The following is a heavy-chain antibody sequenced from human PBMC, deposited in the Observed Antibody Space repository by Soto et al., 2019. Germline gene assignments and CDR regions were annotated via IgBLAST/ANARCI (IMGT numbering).Heavy chain of an antibody. V-gene: IGHV3-66*01. CDR1: GFTVSSNY. D-gene: IGHD3-9*01. J-gene: IGHJ6*03. Sequence: GGSLRLSCAASGFTVSSNYMSWVRQAPGKGLEWVSVIYSGGSTYYADSVKGRFTISRDNSKNTLYLQMNSLRAEDTAVYYCASGGDILTGSPPGGYYYYMDVWGKGTTVTVSS. CDR2: IYSGGST. CDR3: ASGGDILTGSPPGGYYYYMDV.